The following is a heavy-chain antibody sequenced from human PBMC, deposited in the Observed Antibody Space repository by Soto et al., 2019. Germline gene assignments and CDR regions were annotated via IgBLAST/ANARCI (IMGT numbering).Heavy chain of an antibody. CDR3: ASGHYGSGSASPDAFDI. D-gene: IGHD3-10*01. CDR2: SYYSGST. V-gene: IGHV4-31*03. J-gene: IGHJ3*02. CDR1: GGSISSGGYY. Sequence: QVQLQESGPGQVTPSQTLSPTCTVSGGSISSGGYYWSWIRQYPGKGLEWIGYSYYSGSTYYNPSLKSRVTISLDTSKNQFSLRLRSVTAADTAVYYCASGHYGSGSASPDAFDIWGQGTLVTVSS.